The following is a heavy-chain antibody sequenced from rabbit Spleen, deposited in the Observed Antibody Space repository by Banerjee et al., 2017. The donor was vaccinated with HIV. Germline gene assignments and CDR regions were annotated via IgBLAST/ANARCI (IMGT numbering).Heavy chain of an antibody. D-gene: IGHD6-1*01. CDR3: ARNPNNGNAL. CDR1: GFDFSTYH. Sequence: QQQLEESGGGLVQPEGSLTLTCTASGFDFSTYHMCWVRQAPGKGLEWIGCIYIGSGSTYYASWAKGRFTISKTSSTTVTLQMTSLTAADTATYFCARNPNNGNALWGPGTLVTVS. CDR2: IYIGSGST. V-gene: IGHV1S45*01. J-gene: IGHJ4*01.